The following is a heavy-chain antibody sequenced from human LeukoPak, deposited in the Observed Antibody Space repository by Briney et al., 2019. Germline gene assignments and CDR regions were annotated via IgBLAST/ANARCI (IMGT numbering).Heavy chain of an antibody. D-gene: IGHD3-10*01. Sequence: GGSLRLSCAASGFTFSSYAMHWVRQAPGKGLEWVAIISYDGSNKYYADSVKGRFTISRDNSKNTLYLQMNSLRAEDTAVYYCARDRFGELPTYYFDYWGQGTLVTVSS. J-gene: IGHJ4*02. CDR3: ARDRFGELPTYYFDY. V-gene: IGHV3-30*04. CDR2: ISYDGSNK. CDR1: GFTFSSYA.